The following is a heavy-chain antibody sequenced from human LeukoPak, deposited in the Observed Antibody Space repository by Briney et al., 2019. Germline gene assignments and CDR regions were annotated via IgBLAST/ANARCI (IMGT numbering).Heavy chain of an antibody. Sequence: SETLSLTCTVSGGSISSYYWSWIRQPPGKGLEWIGEINHSGSTNYNPSLKSRVTISVDTSKNQFSLKLSSVTAADTAVYYCARRGYSSGLFDYWGQGTLVTVSS. CDR1: GGSISSYY. V-gene: IGHV4-34*01. CDR3: ARRGYSSGLFDY. CDR2: INHSGST. J-gene: IGHJ4*02. D-gene: IGHD6-19*01.